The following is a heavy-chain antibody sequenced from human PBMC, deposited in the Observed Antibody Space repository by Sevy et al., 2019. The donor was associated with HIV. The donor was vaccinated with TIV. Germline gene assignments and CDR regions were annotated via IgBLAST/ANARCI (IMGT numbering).Heavy chain of an antibody. J-gene: IGHJ6*02. CDR3: AKVGYCSSTSCYSIYYGMDV. Sequence: GGSLRLSCAASGFTFSRNAMSWVRQAPGKGLEWASGITGSGGITYYADSVKGRFTISRDNSKNTLYLQMNSLRVEDTAVYYCAKVGYCSSTSCYSIYYGMDVWGQGTTVTVSS. CDR2: ITGSGGIT. V-gene: IGHV3-23*01. CDR1: GFTFSRNA. D-gene: IGHD2-2*02.